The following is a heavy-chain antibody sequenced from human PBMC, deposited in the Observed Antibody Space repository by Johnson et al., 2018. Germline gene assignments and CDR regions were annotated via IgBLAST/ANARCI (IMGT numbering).Heavy chain of an antibody. CDR1: GFTFSTYW. Sequence: VQLVESGGGLVQPGGSLRLSCAVSGFTFSTYWMSWVRQAPGKGLEWVANINQDGSVEYYVNSVRGRFTISRDNADNSVYLQVNSLRAEDTALYYCARMYCSGSNCYTDVFDCWGQGTMGTVSS. CDR3: ARMYCSGSNCYTDVFDC. J-gene: IGHJ3*01. CDR2: INQDGSVE. D-gene: IGHD2-15*01. V-gene: IGHV3-7*01.